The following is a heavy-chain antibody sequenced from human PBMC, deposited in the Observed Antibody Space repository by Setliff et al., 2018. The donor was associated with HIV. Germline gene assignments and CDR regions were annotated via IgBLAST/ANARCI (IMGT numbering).Heavy chain of an antibody. Sequence: GASVKVSCKASGYMFTNYALHWVRQAPGQRLEWMGWINAYNGNTKYSQKFQGRVTITRDTSASTAYLELSSLRSEDTAVYYCARSGYSAYDNWFDPWGQGTLVTVSS. CDR3: ARSGYSAYDNWFDP. CDR2: INAYNGNT. V-gene: IGHV1-3*01. J-gene: IGHJ5*02. CDR1: GYMFTNYA. D-gene: IGHD5-12*01.